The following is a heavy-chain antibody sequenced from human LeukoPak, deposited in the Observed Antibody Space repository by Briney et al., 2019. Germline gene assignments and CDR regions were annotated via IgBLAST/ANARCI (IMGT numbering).Heavy chain of an antibody. CDR1: GFTFSDYY. CDR3: ARDPTTVTTSYGMDV. Sequence: GSLRLSCAASGFTFSDYYMSWIRQAPGKGLEWVSYISSSSSYTNYADSVKGRFTISRDNAKNSLYLQVNSLRAEDTAVYYCARDPTTVTTSYGMDVWGKGTTVTVSS. J-gene: IGHJ6*04. V-gene: IGHV3-11*06. D-gene: IGHD4-17*01. CDR2: ISSSSSYT.